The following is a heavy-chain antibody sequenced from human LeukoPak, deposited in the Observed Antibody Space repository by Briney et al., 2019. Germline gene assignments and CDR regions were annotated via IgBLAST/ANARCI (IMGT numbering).Heavy chain of an antibody. D-gene: IGHD2-2*01. CDR3: AKDGGSVVPADTFDY. J-gene: IGHJ4*02. V-gene: IGHV3-23*01. CDR1: GFTFSSYA. CDR2: ISGSGGST. Sequence: GGSLRLSCAASGFTFSSYAMSWVRQAPGKGLEWVSAISGSGGSTYYADSVKGRFTISRDNSNNTLYLQMNSLRAEDTAVYYCAKDGGSVVPADTFDYWGQGTLVTVSS.